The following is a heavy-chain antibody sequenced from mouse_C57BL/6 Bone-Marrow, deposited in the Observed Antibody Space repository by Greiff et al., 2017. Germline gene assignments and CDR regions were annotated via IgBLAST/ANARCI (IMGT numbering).Heavy chain of an antibody. CDR1: GYTFTSYW. CDR2: IDPNSGGT. V-gene: IGHV1-72*01. J-gene: IGHJ1*03. D-gene: IGHD1-1*01. Sequence: QVQLQQPGAELVKPGASVKLSCKASGYTFTSYWMHWVKQRPGRGLEWIGRIDPNSGGTKYNEKFKSKATLTVDKPSSTAYMQLSSLTSEDSAVYYCAISYYGRSYRGYWYFDVWGTGTTVTVSS. CDR3: AISYYGRSYRGYWYFDV.